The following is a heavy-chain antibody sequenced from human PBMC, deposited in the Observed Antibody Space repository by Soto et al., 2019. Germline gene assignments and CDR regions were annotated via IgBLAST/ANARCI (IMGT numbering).Heavy chain of an antibody. J-gene: IGHJ3*02. V-gene: IGHV3-7*01. CDR2: IKHDGSEK. CDR1: GFTFRDYW. Sequence: GGTLRVACSGSGFTFRDYWMSWVRQAPGKGLEWVANIKHDGSEKEYVDSLKGRVTISRDNAKNSLYLQMNSLRAEDTALYYCARARWELLNNALDIWGQGTMVTVSS. CDR3: ARARWELLNNALDI. D-gene: IGHD1-26*01.